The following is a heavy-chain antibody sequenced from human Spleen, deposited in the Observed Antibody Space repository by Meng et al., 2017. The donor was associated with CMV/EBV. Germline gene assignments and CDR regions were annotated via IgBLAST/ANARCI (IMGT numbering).Heavy chain of an antibody. Sequence: SCTVSSDSIISGSYYWGWIRQPPGKGLEWIGSIYYSGTTHYNPSLKSRVTMSADTSKNQFSLKLNSVTAADTAVYYCARLDRALGRVVAATPNWFDPWGQGTLVTVSS. CDR1: SDSIISGSYY. J-gene: IGHJ5*02. D-gene: IGHD2-15*01. V-gene: IGHV4-39*01. CDR2: IYYSGTT. CDR3: ARLDRALGRVVAATPNWFDP.